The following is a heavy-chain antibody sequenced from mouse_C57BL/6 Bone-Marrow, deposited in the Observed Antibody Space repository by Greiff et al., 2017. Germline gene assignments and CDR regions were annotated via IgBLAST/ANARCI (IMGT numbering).Heavy chain of an antibody. J-gene: IGHJ2*01. Sequence: VQLQQSGPELVKPGASVKISCKASGYTFTDYYMNWVKQSHGKSLEWIGDINPNNGGTGYNQKLKGKATLTVEKSSSTAYMELRSLTSEDSAVYYCARVYFCSSLYFDYWGQGTILTVSS. CDR2: INPNNGGT. CDR1: GYTFTDYY. D-gene: IGHD1-1*01. CDR3: ARVYFCSSLYFDY. V-gene: IGHV1-26*01.